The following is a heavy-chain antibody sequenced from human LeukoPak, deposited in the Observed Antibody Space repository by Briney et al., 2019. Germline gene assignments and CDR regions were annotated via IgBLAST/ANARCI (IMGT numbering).Heavy chain of an antibody. Sequence: PSETLSLTCTVSGGSISSSSYYWGWIRQPPGKGLEWIGSIYYSGSTYYNPSLKSRVTISVDTSKNQFSLKLSSVTAADTAVYYCARGTYGDWLVDYWGQGTLVTVSS. J-gene: IGHJ4*02. CDR3: ARGTYGDWLVDY. V-gene: IGHV4-39*07. D-gene: IGHD4-17*01. CDR2: IYYSGST. CDR1: GGSISSSSYY.